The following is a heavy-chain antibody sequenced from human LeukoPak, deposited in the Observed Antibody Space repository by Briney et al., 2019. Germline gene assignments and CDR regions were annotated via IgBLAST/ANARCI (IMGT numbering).Heavy chain of an antibody. D-gene: IGHD6-19*01. CDR2: INANSGGT. CDR1: GYTFTGYY. Sequence: GASVKVSCKASGYTFTGYYMHWVRQAPGQGIEWMGRINANSGGTNYAQKFQGRVTITRHSSISTAYMELSRLRSDDTAVYYCARVSLKYSSGWSGGYYFDYWGQGTLVTVSS. CDR3: ARVSLKYSSGWSGGYYFDY. J-gene: IGHJ4*02. V-gene: IGHV1-2*06.